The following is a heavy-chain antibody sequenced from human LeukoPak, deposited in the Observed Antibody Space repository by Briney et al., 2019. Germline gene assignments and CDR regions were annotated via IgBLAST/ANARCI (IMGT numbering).Heavy chain of an antibody. CDR1: GFTFSSYA. CDR3: ARDAYYYGSGSYYAYYFDY. Sequence: GGSLRLSCAASGFTFSSYAMHWVRQAPGKGLEWVAVISYDGSNKYYADSVEGRFTISRDNSKNTLYLQMNSLRAEDTAVYYCARDAYYYGSGSYYAYYFDYWGQGTLVTVSS. V-gene: IGHV3-30*04. CDR2: ISYDGSNK. D-gene: IGHD3-10*01. J-gene: IGHJ4*02.